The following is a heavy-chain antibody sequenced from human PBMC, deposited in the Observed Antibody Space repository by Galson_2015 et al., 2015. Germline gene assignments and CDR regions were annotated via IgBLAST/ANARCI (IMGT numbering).Heavy chain of an antibody. CDR1: GFTFNNYP. CDR3: AKRPEAADGNWFFDL. V-gene: IGHV3-23*01. Sequence: SLRLSCAASGFTFNNYPMSWVRQAPGKGLEWVSAISASGTGTHHADSVRGRFTISRDNSKNTLYLQMNSLRVEDTAVYYCAKRPEAADGNWFFDLWGRGALVTVSS. D-gene: IGHD6-13*01. CDR2: ISASGTGT. J-gene: IGHJ2*01.